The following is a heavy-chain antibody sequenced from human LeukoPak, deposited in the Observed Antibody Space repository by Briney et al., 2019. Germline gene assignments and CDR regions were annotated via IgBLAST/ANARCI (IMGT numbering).Heavy chain of an antibody. CDR3: ARVLRYFDWLKGYFDY. D-gene: IGHD3-9*01. J-gene: IGHJ4*02. CDR2: IYYSGST. CDR1: GGSISSYY. Sequence: KPSETLSLTCTVSGGSISSYYWSWIRQPPGKGLEWIGYIYYSGSTNYNPSLKSRVTISVDTSKNQFSLKLSSVTAADTAVYYCARVLRYFDWLKGYFDYWGQGTLVTVSS. V-gene: IGHV4-59*01.